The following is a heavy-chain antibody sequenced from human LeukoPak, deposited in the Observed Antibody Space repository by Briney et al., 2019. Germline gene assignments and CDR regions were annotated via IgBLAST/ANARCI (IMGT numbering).Heavy chain of an antibody. CDR2: INSDGSST. D-gene: IGHD2-15*01. CDR1: GFTFSSYW. J-gene: IGHJ3*02. CDR3: ARDPGEYCSGGSCTTFDI. V-gene: IGHV3-74*01. Sequence: GGSLRLSCAASGFTFSSYWMHWVRQAPGKGLVWVSRINSDGSSTSYADSVKGRFTISRDNARNSLYLQMNSLRAEDTAVYYCARDPGEYCSGGSCTTFDIWGQGTMVTVSS.